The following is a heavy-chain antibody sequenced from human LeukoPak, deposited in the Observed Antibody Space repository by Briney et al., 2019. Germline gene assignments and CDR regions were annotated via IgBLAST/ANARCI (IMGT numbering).Heavy chain of an antibody. Sequence: GASVKVSCKASGYTFTSYAMHWVRQAPGQRLGWMGWINAGNGNTKYSQKFQGRVTITRDTSASTAYMELSSLRSEDTAVYYCARVERLRWWFDPWGQGTLVTVSS. CDR1: GYTFTSYA. CDR3: ARVERLRWWFDP. J-gene: IGHJ5*02. V-gene: IGHV1-3*01. CDR2: INAGNGNT. D-gene: IGHD4-23*01.